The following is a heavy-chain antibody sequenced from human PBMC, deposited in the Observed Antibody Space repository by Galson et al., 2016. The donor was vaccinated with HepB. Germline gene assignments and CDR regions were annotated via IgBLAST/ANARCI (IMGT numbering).Heavy chain of an antibody. CDR3: ARGYYGSGSYFF. J-gene: IGHJ4*02. D-gene: IGHD3-10*01. CDR2: INHSGST. CDR1: GGSFTGYY. Sequence: SETLSLTCAVFGGSFTGYYWSWIRQSPGKGLEWIGEINHSGSTNYNPSLKSRVNISVDTSKTQLSLKLTSVTAADTAVYYCARGYYGSGSYFFWGQGTLVTVSS. V-gene: IGHV4-34*01.